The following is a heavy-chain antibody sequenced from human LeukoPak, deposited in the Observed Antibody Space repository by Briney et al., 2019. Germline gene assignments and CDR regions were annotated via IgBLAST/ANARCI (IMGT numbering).Heavy chain of an antibody. CDR3: ASYGSYFDY. CDR1: GGSITTFY. D-gene: IGHD4-17*01. Sequence: PSEALSLTCTVSGGSITTFYWSWIRQTPGTGLEWIGYIYYSGSTNYNPSLKSRVTISVDTSKNQFSLKLSSVTAADTAVYYCASYGSYFDYWGQGTLVTVSS. CDR2: IYYSGST. J-gene: IGHJ4*02. V-gene: IGHV4-59*01.